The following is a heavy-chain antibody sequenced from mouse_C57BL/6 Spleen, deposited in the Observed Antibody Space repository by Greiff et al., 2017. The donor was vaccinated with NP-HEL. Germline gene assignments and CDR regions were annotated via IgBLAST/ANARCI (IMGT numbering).Heavy chain of an antibody. CDR2: ISDGGSYT. Sequence: EVKLVESGGGLVKPGGSLKLSCAASGFTFSSYAMSWVRQTPEKRLEWVATISDGGSYTYYPDNVKGRFTISRDNAKNNLYLQMSHLKSEDTAMYYCARGGKVYGNYWYFDVWGTGTTVTVSS. D-gene: IGHD2-1*01. CDR1: GFTFSSYA. J-gene: IGHJ1*03. CDR3: ARGGKVYGNYWYFDV. V-gene: IGHV5-4*03.